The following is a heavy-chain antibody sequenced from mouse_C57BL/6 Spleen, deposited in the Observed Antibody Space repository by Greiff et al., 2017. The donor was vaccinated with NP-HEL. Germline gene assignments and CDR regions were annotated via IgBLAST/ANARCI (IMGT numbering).Heavy chain of an antibody. CDR1: GYTFTDYN. V-gene: IGHV1-18*01. D-gene: IGHD4-1*02. J-gene: IGHJ4*01. CDR2: INPNNGGT. Sequence: EVQLQQSGPELVKPGASVKIPCKASGYTFTDYNMDWVKQSHGKSLEWIGDINPNNGGTTYNQKFKGKATLTVDKSSSTAYMELRSLTSEDTAVYYCARLSPQLGSMDYWGQGTSVTVSS. CDR3: ARLSPQLGSMDY.